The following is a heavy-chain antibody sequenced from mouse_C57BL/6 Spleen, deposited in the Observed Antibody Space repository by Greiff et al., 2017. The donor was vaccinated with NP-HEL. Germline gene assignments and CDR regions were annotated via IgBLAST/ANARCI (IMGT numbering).Heavy chain of an antibody. CDR1: GYTFTSYW. D-gene: IGHD1-1*01. V-gene: IGHV1-69*01. CDR2: IDPSDSYT. J-gene: IGHJ1*03. Sequence: QVQLQQPGAELVMPGASVKLSCKASGYTFTSYWMHWVKQRPGQGLERIGEIDPSDSYTNYNQKFKGKSTLTVDKSSRTAYLQLSSLTSEVCAVYYCARGDGSSYEYFDGWGRGSTVTVPS. CDR3: ARGDGSSYEYFDG.